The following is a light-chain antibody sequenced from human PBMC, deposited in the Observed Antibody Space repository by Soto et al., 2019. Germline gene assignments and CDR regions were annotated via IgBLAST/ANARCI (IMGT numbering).Light chain of an antibody. CDR3: MQALQTPRT. CDR2: LGS. V-gene: IGKV2-28*01. Sequence: DLVMTQSPLSLPVTPGEPASISCRSSQSLLHYNGYNYLDWYLQKPGQSPQLLIYLGSNRASGVTDRLSGSGSGTDFTLKISRVETEDVGVYYCMQALQTPRTFGQGTRVEIK. J-gene: IGKJ1*01. CDR1: QSLLHYNGYNY.